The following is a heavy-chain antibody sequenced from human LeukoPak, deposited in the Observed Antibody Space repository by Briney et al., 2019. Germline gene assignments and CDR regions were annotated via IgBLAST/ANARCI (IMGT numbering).Heavy chain of an antibody. J-gene: IGHJ4*02. D-gene: IGHD6-19*01. CDR1: GFTFSSYG. CDR3: AKERQWLVPEYFDY. V-gene: IGHV3-30*18. Sequence: GRSLRLSCAASGFTFSSYGMHWVRQAPGKGLEWVAVISYDGSNKYYADSVKGRFTISRDNSKNTLYLQMNSLRAEDTAVYYCAKERQWLVPEYFDYWGQGTLVTVSS. CDR2: ISYDGSNK.